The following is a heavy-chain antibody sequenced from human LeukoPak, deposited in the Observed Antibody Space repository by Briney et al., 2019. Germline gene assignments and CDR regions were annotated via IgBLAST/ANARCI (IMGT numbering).Heavy chain of an antibody. CDR1: GFTFSSYW. CDR3: ARDQGKGYYYYGMDV. V-gene: IGHV3-30-3*01. CDR2: ISSDGSNK. J-gene: IGHJ6*02. Sequence: PGGSLRLSCTASGFTFSSYWMSWVRQAPGKGLEWVAFISSDGSNKYYADSVRGRFTISRDNSKNTLYLQVNSLRAEDTAVYYCARDQGKGYYYYGMDVWGQGTTVTVSS.